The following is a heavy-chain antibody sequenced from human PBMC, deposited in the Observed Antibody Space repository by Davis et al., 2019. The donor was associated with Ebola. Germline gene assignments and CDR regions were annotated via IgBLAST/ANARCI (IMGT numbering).Heavy chain of an antibody. Sequence: ASVKVSCKASGYTFTSYYMHWVRQAPGQGLEWMGIINPSGGSTSYAQKFQGRVTMTRDTSTSTVYMELSSLRSEDTAVYYCARGITMVRGVTPFDYWGQGTLVTVSS. CDR1: GYTFTSYY. V-gene: IGHV1-46*01. D-gene: IGHD3-10*01. J-gene: IGHJ4*02. CDR2: INPSGGST. CDR3: ARGITMVRGVTPFDY.